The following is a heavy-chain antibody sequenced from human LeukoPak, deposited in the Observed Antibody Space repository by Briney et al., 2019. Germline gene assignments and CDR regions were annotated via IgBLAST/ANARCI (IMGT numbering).Heavy chain of an antibody. CDR3: ASSYGSGSGYYYYYYMDV. CDR1: GGTFSSYA. J-gene: IGHJ6*03. Sequence: ASVKVSCKASGGTFSSYAISWVRQAPGQGLEWMGGIIPTFGTANYAQKFQGRVTITTDESTSTAYMELSSLRSEDTAVYYCASSYGSGSGYYYYYYMDVWGKGTTVTVSS. CDR2: IIPTFGTA. V-gene: IGHV1-69*05. D-gene: IGHD3-10*01.